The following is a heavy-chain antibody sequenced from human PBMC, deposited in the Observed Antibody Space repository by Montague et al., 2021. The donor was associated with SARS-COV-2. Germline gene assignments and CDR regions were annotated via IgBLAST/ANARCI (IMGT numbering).Heavy chain of an antibody. CDR1: GGSISSGGYY. Sequence: TLSLTCTVSGGSISSGGYYWSWIRQHLGKGLEWIGYIYYSGSTYYKPSLKSRVTISVDTSKNQFSLKLSSVTAADTAVYYCATESLGYCSSTSCYGPHYGMDVWGQGTTVTVSS. CDR2: IYYSGST. CDR3: ATESLGYCSSTSCYGPHYGMDV. J-gene: IGHJ6*02. D-gene: IGHD2-2*01. V-gene: IGHV4-31*03.